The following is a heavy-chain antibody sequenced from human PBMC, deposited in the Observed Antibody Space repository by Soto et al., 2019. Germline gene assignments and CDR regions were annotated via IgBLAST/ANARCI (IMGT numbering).Heavy chain of an antibody. CDR3: ACNPYYYASVH. CDR1: GFIFSDLY. D-gene: IGHD3-10*01. Sequence: QVQLVQSGGGLVRPGGSLRLSCAASGFIFSDLYMTWIRQAPGKGLEWLSYISGGGETIHYADSVKGRFTVSRDNARGSLYLQMNRLRADDAAVDYCACNPYYYASVHWGQETLVT. J-gene: IGHJ1*01. V-gene: IGHV3-11*01. CDR2: ISGGGETI.